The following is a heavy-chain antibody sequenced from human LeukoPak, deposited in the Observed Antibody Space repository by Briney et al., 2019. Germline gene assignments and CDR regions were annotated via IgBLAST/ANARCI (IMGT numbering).Heavy chain of an antibody. V-gene: IGHV3-23*01. CDR3: AQSYCGGDCYPHLFDY. CDR2: ISGSGST. D-gene: IGHD2-21*02. Sequence: GGSLRLSCAASGFTFSSYAMSWVRQAPGKGLEWVSAISGSGSTYYADSVKGRFTISRDNSKNTLYLQMNSLRAEDTAVYYCAQSYCGGDCYPHLFDYWGQGTLVTVSS. CDR1: GFTFSSYA. J-gene: IGHJ4*02.